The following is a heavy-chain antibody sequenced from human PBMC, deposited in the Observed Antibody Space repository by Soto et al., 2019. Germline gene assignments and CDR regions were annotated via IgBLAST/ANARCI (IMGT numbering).Heavy chain of an antibody. CDR3: AKCGVVQEKYFDY. V-gene: IGHV3-23*01. CDR1: GFTFNSYA. J-gene: IGHJ4*02. D-gene: IGHD2-2*01. Sequence: GGSLRLSCVASGFTFNSYAMGWVRQAPGKGLEWVSAISGSGSSTYYADSVKGRFTISRDNSKNTLSLQMNSLRAEDTAVYYCAKCGVVQEKYFDYWGQGTLVTVSS. CDR2: ISGSGSST.